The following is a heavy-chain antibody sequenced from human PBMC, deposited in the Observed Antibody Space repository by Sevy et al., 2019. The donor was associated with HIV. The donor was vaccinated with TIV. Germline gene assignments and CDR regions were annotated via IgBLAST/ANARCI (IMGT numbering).Heavy chain of an antibody. CDR2: ISHDGRKR. CDR1: GFRFNNYG. Sequence: GGSLRLSCRASGFRFNNYGMHWVRHAPGKGLQWVAVISHDGRKRFYADSLEGRFTISRDNSKNTLYLQMSGLRTEDTAMYYCAKLDYDLLTGNPDYWGQGTLVTVSS. J-gene: IGHJ4*02. CDR3: AKLDYDLLTGNPDY. V-gene: IGHV3-30*18. D-gene: IGHD3-9*01.